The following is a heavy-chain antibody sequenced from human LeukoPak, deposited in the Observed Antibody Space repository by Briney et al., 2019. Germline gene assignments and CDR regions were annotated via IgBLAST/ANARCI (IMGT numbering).Heavy chain of an antibody. CDR3: TRYSGRTDY. V-gene: IGHV3-49*03. Sequence: PGGSLRLSCTSSGFTFGIYAVSWFRQAPGGGLGWVAFIRSKTCGGTTEYAASVEGRFTISRDDSKSIAYLQMNSLKTEDTAVYYCTRYSGRTDYWGQGTLVTVSS. CDR1: GFTFGIYA. J-gene: IGHJ4*02. CDR2: IRSKTCGGTT. D-gene: IGHD5-18*01.